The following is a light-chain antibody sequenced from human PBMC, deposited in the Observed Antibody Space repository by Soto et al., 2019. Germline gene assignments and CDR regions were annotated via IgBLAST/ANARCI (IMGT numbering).Light chain of an antibody. Sequence: IVLTQSPATLSLSPGERATLSCRASQSLSRFLAWYQQKPGQAPRLLIYDASNRATGVPARFSGSGSGTDFTLTISSLQPEDFATYYCQQLNSYPITFGQGTRLEIK. CDR3: QQLNSYPIT. V-gene: IGKV3-11*01. CDR1: QSLSRF. CDR2: DAS. J-gene: IGKJ5*01.